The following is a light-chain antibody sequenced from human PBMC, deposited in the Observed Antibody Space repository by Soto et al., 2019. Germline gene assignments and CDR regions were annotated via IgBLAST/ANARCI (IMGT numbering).Light chain of an antibody. CDR1: QSISNW. CDR3: QEYNTNSYT. Sequence: DIQMTQSPSTLSASVGDRVTITCRASQSISNWLAWYQHKPGKAPKLLISKASSLESGVPSRFSGSGSGTKFTLTVSSLQPDDLATYYCQEYNTNSYTFGQGTKLEIK. CDR2: KAS. J-gene: IGKJ2*01. V-gene: IGKV1-5*03.